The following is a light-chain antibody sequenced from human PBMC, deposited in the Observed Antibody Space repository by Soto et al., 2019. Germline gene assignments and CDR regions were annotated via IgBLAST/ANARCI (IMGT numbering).Light chain of an antibody. J-gene: IGLJ1*01. V-gene: IGLV2-14*01. CDR1: SSDVGGYNY. CDR3: NSYTSSTSLPYV. CDR2: EVS. Sequence: QSALTQPASVSGSPGQSITISCTGASSDVGGYNYVSWYLQRPGKAPKVMIFEVSNRRSGVSNRFSGSKSGNTASLTISALQAEDEADYFCNSYTSSTSLPYVFGTGTKLTVL.